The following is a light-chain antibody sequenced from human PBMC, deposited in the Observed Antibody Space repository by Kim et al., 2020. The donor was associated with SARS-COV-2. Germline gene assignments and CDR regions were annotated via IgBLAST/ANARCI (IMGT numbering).Light chain of an antibody. CDR3: ASWDDSLNGVV. V-gene: IGLV1-44*01. CDR2: CNS. Sequence: GQKVAVFCTGSRSNIGCNSSSCYQQFPGTAPQLLIYCNSQRPSGVPDRFSGSKSGTAVSLAISGLQSEDEAAYYCASWDDSLNGVVFGGGTQLTVL. CDR1: RSNIGCNS. J-gene: IGLJ2*01.